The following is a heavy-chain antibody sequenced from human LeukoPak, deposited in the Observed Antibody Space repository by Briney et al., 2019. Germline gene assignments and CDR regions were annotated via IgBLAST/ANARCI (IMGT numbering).Heavy chain of an antibody. CDR3: ASTYSSSSGFDY. CDR2: IYYSGST. V-gene: IGHV4-39*01. CDR1: GGSISSSCSY. J-gene: IGHJ4*02. Sequence: PSETLSLTCTVSGGSISSSCSYWGWLRQPPGKGLEWFGSIYYSGSTYYNPSLKSRVTISLDTSKNQFSLKLSSETAADTAVYYCASTYSSSSGFDYWGQGTLVTVSS. D-gene: IGHD6-6*01.